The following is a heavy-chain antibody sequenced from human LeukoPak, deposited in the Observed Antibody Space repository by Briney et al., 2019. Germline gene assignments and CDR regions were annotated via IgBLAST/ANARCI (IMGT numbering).Heavy chain of an antibody. CDR3: TTVPIYYSGRPLDDS. CDR1: GFTFSNAW. D-gene: IGHD2-21*01. CDR2: IISKADGGTT. J-gene: IGHJ4*02. V-gene: IGHV3-15*01. Sequence: GGSLRLSCAASGFTFSNAWMSWVRQVPGKGLEWVGRIISKADGGTTDYAAPVKGRFTISRDDSKNTLYLQMDSLKTEDTAVYYCTTVPIYYSGRPLDDSWGQGTLVTVSS.